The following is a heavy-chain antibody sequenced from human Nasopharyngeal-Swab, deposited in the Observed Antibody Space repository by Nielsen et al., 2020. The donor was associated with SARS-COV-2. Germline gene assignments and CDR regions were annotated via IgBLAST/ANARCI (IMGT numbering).Heavy chain of an antibody. D-gene: IGHD3-3*01. CDR2: ISWSSGSI. CDR1: GFTFDDYA. V-gene: IGHV3-9*01. CDR3: ARDARLTIFGVDPPGYYGMDV. J-gene: IGHJ6*02. Sequence: GGSLRLSCAASGFTFDDYAMHWVRQAPGKGLEWVSGISWSSGSIGYADSVKGRFTISRDNAKNSLHLQMNSLRAEDTAVYYCARDARLTIFGVDPPGYYGMDVWGQGTTVTVSS.